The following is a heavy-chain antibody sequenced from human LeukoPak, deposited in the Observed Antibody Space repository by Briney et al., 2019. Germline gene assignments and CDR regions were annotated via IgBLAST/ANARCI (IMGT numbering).Heavy chain of an antibody. CDR3: ARRRFSYGDNDAFDI. CDR1: RGSISSYY. J-gene: IGHJ3*02. CDR2: IYYSGGT. D-gene: IGHD5-18*01. Sequence: SETRSLTCTITRGSISSYYWSWIRQSPGKGTEWIGYIYYSGGTNYNPSLESRVTISVDRSTNQFSLKVRSVTAADTAVYYCARRRFSYGDNDAFDIWGQGTMVTVSS. V-gene: IGHV4-59*08.